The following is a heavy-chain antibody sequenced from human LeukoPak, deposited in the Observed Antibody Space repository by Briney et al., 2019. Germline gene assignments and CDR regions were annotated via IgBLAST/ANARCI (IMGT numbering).Heavy chain of an antibody. Sequence: SVKVSCKASGGTFISYAISWVRQAHGQGLEWMVRFIPIFGTANYAQKFQGRVTITTDESTSTAYMELSSLRSEDTAVYYCASGPLYGGYDDWGQGTLVTVSS. CDR3: ASGPLYGGYDD. CDR2: FIPIFGTA. J-gene: IGHJ4*02. D-gene: IGHD5-12*01. V-gene: IGHV1-69*05. CDR1: GGTFISYA.